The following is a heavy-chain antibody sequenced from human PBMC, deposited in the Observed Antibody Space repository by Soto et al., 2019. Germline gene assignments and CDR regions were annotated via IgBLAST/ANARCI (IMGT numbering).Heavy chain of an antibody. CDR1: GFNFGGSW. J-gene: IGHJ4*02. CDR2: INPDGSGE. CDR3: AREHYFGLDY. V-gene: IGHV3-7*04. D-gene: IGHD1-26*01. Sequence: EVQLVESGGGLVQPGGSLRLSCAASGFNFGGSWMTWVRQALGKGLEWLAKINPDGSGEYYVDSVKGRFTISRDNAESSLFFQMDSLRDEDTAVDFCAREHYFGLDYWGQGTLVTVSS.